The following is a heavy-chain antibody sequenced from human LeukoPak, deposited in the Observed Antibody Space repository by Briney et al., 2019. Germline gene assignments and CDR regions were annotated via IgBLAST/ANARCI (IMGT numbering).Heavy chain of an antibody. CDR3: AKGSSSGRPYFFDY. CDR1: GFTFSSYA. J-gene: IGHJ4*02. V-gene: IGHV3-23*01. Sequence: GGSLRLSCAASGFTFSSYAMGWVRQAPGKGLDWFSAISGGSVGATYYADAVKGRFTISRDNSETTLYLEMNSLRAEDTAVYYCAKGSSSGRPYFFDYWGQGSLVAVSS. D-gene: IGHD3-3*01. CDR2: ISGGSVGAT.